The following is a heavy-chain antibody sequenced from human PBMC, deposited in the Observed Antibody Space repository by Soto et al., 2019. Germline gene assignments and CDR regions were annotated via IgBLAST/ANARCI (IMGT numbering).Heavy chain of an antibody. D-gene: IGHD2-2*01. Sequence: DVQLVESGGGLVKPGGSLRLSCVASGPTFSTYGMNWIRQTPGKGLEWVSSITSSGSYIHYADSVQGRFTVSRDNAKNSMYLQMNSLRVEDTAAYFCARDESAGSSTSNWGQGTLVTVSS. CDR2: ITSSGSYI. CDR1: GPTFSTYG. CDR3: ARDESAGSSTSN. J-gene: IGHJ4*02. V-gene: IGHV3-21*01.